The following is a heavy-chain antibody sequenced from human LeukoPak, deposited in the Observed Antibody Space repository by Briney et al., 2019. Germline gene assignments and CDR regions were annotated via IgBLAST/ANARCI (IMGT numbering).Heavy chain of an antibody. CDR3: AREDNFESTDSFDI. D-gene: IGHD1-20*01. CDR2: ISGGGGTI. CDR1: GFTFSRYE. J-gene: IGHJ3*02. Sequence: PGGSLRLSCAASGFTFSRYEMNWVRQAPGKGLGWVSYISGGGGTIYHADSVKGRFTISRDNAKNSLYLQMNSLRAEDTAVYYCAREDNFESTDSFDIWGQGTMVTVSS. V-gene: IGHV3-48*03.